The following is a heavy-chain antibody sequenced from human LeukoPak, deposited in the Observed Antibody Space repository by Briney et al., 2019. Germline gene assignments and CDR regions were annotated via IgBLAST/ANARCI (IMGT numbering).Heavy chain of an antibody. J-gene: IGHJ4*02. D-gene: IGHD3-16*02. CDR3: VRDLKDYDYIWGNYRSTLFDY. V-gene: IGHV3-48*01. CDR1: GFTFTSYS. Sequence: GGSLRLSCAASGFTFTSYSMNWVRQAPGKGPEWVSYISDSGTTVYYAESVKGRFTISRDNAKNALYLQMNSLRAEDTAVYYCVRDLKDYDYIWGNYRSTLFDYWGQGTLVTVSS. CDR2: ISDSGTTV.